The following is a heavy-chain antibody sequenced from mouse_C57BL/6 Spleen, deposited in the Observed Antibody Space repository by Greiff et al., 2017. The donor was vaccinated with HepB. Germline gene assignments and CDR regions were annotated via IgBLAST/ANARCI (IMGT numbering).Heavy chain of an antibody. D-gene: IGHD1-1*01. CDR1: WFSLSTFGMG. V-gene: IGHV8-8*01. J-gene: IGHJ4*01. Sequence: HVTLKESGPGILQPSQTLSLTCSFSWFSLSTFGMGVGWIRQPSGKGLEWLAHIWWDDHKYYNPALKSRLTIPKDTSKNQVFLKIANVDTADTATYYCARDYYGRDYAMDYWGQGTSVTVSS. CDR2: IWWDDHK. CDR3: ARDYYGRDYAMDY.